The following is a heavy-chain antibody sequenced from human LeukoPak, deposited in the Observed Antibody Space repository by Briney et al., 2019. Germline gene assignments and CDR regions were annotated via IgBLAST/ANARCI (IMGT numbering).Heavy chain of an antibody. CDR3: AKGLSGWYIGVDHDAFDI. V-gene: IGHV3-21*04. CDR2: ISSSSSYI. D-gene: IGHD6-19*01. Sequence: GGSLRLSCAASGFTFSSYSMNWVRQAPGKGLEWVSSISSSSSYIYYADSVKGRFTISRDNAKNSLYLQMNSLRAEDMALYYCAKGLSGWYIGVDHDAFDIWGQGTMVTVSS. CDR1: GFTFSSYS. J-gene: IGHJ3*02.